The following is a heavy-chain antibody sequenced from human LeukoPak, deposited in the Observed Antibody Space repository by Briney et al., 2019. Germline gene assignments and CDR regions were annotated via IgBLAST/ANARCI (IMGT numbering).Heavy chain of an antibody. CDR3: AIGGGKWELATPYDY. D-gene: IGHD1-26*01. J-gene: IGHJ4*02. V-gene: IGHV3-30*03. CDR1: GFTFSSYG. CDR2: ISYDGSNK. Sequence: GRSLRLSCAASGFTFSSYGMHWVRQAPGKGLEWVAVISYDGSNKYYADSVKGRFTISRDNSKNTLYLQMNSLRAEDTAVYYCAIGGGKWELATPYDYWGQGTLVTVSS.